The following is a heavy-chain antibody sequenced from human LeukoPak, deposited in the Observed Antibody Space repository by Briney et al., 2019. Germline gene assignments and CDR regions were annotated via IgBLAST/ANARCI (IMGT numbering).Heavy chain of an antibody. Sequence: ASVKVSCKASGYIFTSYYMHWVREAPGQGLEWMGIINPSGGSTSYAQKFQGRVTMTRDTSTSTAYMELSSLRSEDTAVYYCAIYCSGGSCYAQNWFDPWGQGTLVTVSS. CDR2: INPSGGST. CDR3: AIYCSGGSCYAQNWFDP. J-gene: IGHJ5*02. D-gene: IGHD2-15*01. CDR1: GYIFTSYY. V-gene: IGHV1-46*01.